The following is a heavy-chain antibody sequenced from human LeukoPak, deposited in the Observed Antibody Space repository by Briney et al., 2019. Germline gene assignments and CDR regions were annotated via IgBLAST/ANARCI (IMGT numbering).Heavy chain of an antibody. J-gene: IGHJ4*02. Sequence: SETLSLTCAVYGGSFSGYYWSWIRQPPGKGLEWIGEINHSGSTYYNPSLKSRVTISVDTSKNQFSLKLSSVTAADTAVYYCARIVVVPAAIDYWGQGTLVTVSS. CDR1: GGSFSGYY. D-gene: IGHD2-2*01. V-gene: IGHV4-34*01. CDR2: INHSGST. CDR3: ARIVVVPAAIDY.